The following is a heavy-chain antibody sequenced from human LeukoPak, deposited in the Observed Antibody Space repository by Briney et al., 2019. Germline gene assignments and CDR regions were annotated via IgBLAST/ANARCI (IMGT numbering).Heavy chain of an antibody. J-gene: IGHJ5*02. CDR1: GFTFTTYG. Sequence: ASVKVSCKTSGFTFTTYGISWVRQAPGQGLEWMGWINPNSGGTNYAQKFQGRVTMTRDTSISTAYMELSRLRSDDTAVYYCARKTAAAYDSSGYCNWFDPWGQGTLVTVSS. D-gene: IGHD3-22*01. CDR2: INPNSGGT. CDR3: ARKTAAAYDSSGYCNWFDP. V-gene: IGHV1-2*02.